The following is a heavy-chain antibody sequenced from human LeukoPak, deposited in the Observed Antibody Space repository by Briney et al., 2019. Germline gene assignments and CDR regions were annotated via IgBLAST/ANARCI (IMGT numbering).Heavy chain of an antibody. V-gene: IGHV4-34*01. CDR3: ARAAGRESSGWFLDY. J-gene: IGHJ4*02. Sequence: SETLSLTCAVYGGSFSGYYWSWIRQPPGKWLEWIGEINHSGSTNYNPSLKSRVTISVDTSKNQFSLKLSSVTAADTAVYYCARAAGRESSGWFLDYWGQGTLVTVSS. CDR1: GGSFSGYY. CDR2: INHSGST. D-gene: IGHD6-19*01.